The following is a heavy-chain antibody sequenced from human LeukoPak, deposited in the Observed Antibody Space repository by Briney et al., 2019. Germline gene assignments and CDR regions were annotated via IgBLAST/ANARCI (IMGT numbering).Heavy chain of an antibody. J-gene: IGHJ5*02. D-gene: IGHD3-22*01. Sequence: SETLSLTCTVSGGSISSGDYYWSWIRQPPGKGLEWIGYFYYSGSTYYNPSLKSRVTISVDTSKNQFSLKLSSVTAADTAVCYCARPYYYDSRIDPWGQGTLVTVSS. CDR2: FYYSGST. CDR1: GGSISSGDYY. CDR3: ARPYYYDSRIDP. V-gene: IGHV4-30-4*01.